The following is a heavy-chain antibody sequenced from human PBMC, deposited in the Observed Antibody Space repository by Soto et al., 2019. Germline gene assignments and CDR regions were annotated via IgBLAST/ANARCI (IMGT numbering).Heavy chain of an antibody. Sequence: EVQLVQSGAEVKKPGESLKISCKGSGYSFTTYWIGWARQMPGKGLEWMGIIYPYDSDTRYSPSFQGQVTFSADESITTAYLQWTSLKASDTAMYYCARQGSKYGPNFDFWGQGTLVTVSP. V-gene: IGHV5-51*01. D-gene: IGHD3-10*01. J-gene: IGHJ4*02. CDR2: IYPYDSDT. CDR1: GYSFTTYW. CDR3: ARQGSKYGPNFDF.